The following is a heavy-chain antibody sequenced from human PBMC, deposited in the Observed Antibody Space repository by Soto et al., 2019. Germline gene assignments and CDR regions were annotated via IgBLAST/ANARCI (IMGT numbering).Heavy chain of an antibody. J-gene: IGHJ5*02. CDR3: ARGLRAAPGIRWFDP. CDR1: GGSFSGYY. CDR2: INHSGST. V-gene: IGHV4-34*01. Sequence: QVQLQQWGAGLLKPSETLSLTCAVYGGSFSGYYWSWIHQPPGKGLEWIGEINHSGSTNYNPSLKSRVTISVDTSKNQFSLKLSSVTAADTAVYYCARGLRAAPGIRWFDPWGQGTLVTVSS. D-gene: IGHD6-13*01.